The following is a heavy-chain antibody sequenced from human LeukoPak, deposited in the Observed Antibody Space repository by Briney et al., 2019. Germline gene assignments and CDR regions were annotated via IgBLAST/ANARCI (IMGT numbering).Heavy chain of an antibody. CDR2: MNPNSGNT. V-gene: IGHV1-8*03. CDR1: GYTFTSYD. Sequence: ASVKVSCKASGYTFTSYDINWVRQATGQGLEWMGWMNPNSGNTGYAQKFQGRVTITRNTSISTAYMELSSLRSEDTAVYYCATGIASYGYYYYYYMDVWGKGTTVTVSS. CDR3: ATGIASYGYYYYYYMDV. D-gene: IGHD5-18*01. J-gene: IGHJ6*03.